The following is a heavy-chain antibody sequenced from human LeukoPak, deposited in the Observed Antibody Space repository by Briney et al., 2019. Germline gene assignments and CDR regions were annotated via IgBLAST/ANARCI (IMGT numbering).Heavy chain of an antibody. CDR3: ARVGNSGGYYYPLDY. J-gene: IGHJ4*02. Sequence: GGSLRLSCAASGFTFSGHYIDWVRQAPGKGLEWVGRTRDRANSYTTEYAASVKDRFTFSRDDSKNSVYLQMNSLKTEDTAVYYCARVGNSGGYYYPLDYWGQGALVTVSS. CDR2: TRDRANSYTT. V-gene: IGHV3-72*01. D-gene: IGHD3-22*01. CDR1: GFTFSGHY.